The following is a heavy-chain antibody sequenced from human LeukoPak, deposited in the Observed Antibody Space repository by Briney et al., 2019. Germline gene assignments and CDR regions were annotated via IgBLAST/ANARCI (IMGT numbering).Heavy chain of an antibody. CDR1: GFTFSSYA. V-gene: IGHV3-23*01. D-gene: IGHD2-15*01. CDR2: ISGSGGST. CDR3: AREGDHLDPYCSGGSCYSRASWFDP. J-gene: IGHJ5*02. Sequence: GGSLRLSCAASGFTFSSYAMSWVRQAPGKGLEWVSAISGSGGSTYYADSVKGRFTISRDNSKNTLYLQMNSLRAEDTAVYYCAREGDHLDPYCSGGSCYSRASWFDPWGQGTLVTVSS.